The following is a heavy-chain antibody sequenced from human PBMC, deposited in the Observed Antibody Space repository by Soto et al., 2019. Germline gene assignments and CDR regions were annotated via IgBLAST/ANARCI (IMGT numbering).Heavy chain of an antibody. D-gene: IGHD6-13*01. V-gene: IGHV4-31*03. CDR1: GGSISSGGYC. CDR2: IYYSGST. Sequence: PSETLSLTCTVSGGSISSGGYCWSWIRQHPGKGLEWIGYIYYSGSTYYNPSLKSRVTISVDTSKNQFSLKLSSVTAADTAVYYCARFRKGSSSGLRWGQGTLVTVSS. J-gene: IGHJ4*02. CDR3: ARFRKGSSSGLR.